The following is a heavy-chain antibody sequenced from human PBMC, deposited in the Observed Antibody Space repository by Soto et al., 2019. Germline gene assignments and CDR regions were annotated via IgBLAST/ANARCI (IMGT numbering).Heavy chain of an antibody. D-gene: IGHD6-19*01. CDR3: ARHRYNSGPTDNDMDV. V-gene: IGHV5-51*01. Sequence: GESLKISCKGSGYDFATYWIGWVRQMPGKGLEWMGIIYPGDSDTKYSPSFQGQVTISVDKSISTAYLQWSSLPASGTAMYYCARHRYNSGPTDNDMDVWGQGTTVTVSS. CDR1: GYDFATYW. CDR2: IYPGDSDT. J-gene: IGHJ6*02.